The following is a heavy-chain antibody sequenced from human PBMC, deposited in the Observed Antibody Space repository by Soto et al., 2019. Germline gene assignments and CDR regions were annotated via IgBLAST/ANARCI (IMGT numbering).Heavy chain of an antibody. CDR2: TSYDGNKK. D-gene: IGHD3-3*01. J-gene: IGHJ4*02. CDR1: VFTFYKFD. Sequence: SLILACAASVFTFYKFDMHWVRQAPGKGLQWVAVTSYDGNKKYYAASVKGRFTISRDNSKNTLYLQMNSLRAEDTAVYYCAKDLVTIFGVVIFNYFDYWGQGTLVTVSS. V-gene: IGHV3-30-3*01. CDR3: AKDLVTIFGVVIFNYFDY.